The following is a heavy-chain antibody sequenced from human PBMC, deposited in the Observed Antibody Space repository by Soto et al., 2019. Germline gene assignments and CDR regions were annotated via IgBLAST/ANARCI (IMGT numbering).Heavy chain of an antibody. CDR2: ISAYNGNT. CDR1: GYTFTSYG. V-gene: IGHV1-18*01. D-gene: IGHD2-2*01. J-gene: IGHJ6*03. CDR3: ARYCSSTSPLPNYYYYYMDV. Sequence: GASVKVSCKASGYTFTSYGISWVRQAPGQGLEWMGWISAYNGNTNYAQKLQGRVTMTTDTSTSTAYMELRSLRSDDTAVYYCARYCSSTSPLPNYYYYYMDVWGKGTTVTVSS.